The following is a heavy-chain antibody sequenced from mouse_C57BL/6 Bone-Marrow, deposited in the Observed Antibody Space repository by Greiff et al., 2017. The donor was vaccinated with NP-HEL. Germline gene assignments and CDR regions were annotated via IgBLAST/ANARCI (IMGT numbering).Heavy chain of an antibody. CDR1: GYTFTSYT. Sequence: VQLQQSGAELARPGASVKMSCKASGYTFTSYTMHWVKQRPGQGLEWIGYINTSSGYPKYNQKFKDKATLTAYKSSSTAYMQLSSLTSEDSAVDYCARSYYYYFDYWGQGTTLTVSS. V-gene: IGHV1-4*01. J-gene: IGHJ2*01. D-gene: IGHD2-12*01. CDR2: INTSSGYP. CDR3: ARSYYYYFDY.